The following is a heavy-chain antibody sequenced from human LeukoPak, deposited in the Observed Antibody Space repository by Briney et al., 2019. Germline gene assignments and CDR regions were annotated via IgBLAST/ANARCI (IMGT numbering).Heavy chain of an antibody. CDR1: GGSISIYY. CDR2: IYLSEST. J-gene: IGHJ4*02. Sequence: PSETLCLTCTVSGGSISIYYWGWIPRPPGRGLEWVGYIYLSESTNHLPSLKSRVTISVDTYKNQFSLKLSSLTAAGRAVYLCARVRSTGEPHLDFWGQRTRVSVSS. CDR3: ARVRSTGEPHLDF. V-gene: IGHV4-59*01. D-gene: IGHD3-10*01.